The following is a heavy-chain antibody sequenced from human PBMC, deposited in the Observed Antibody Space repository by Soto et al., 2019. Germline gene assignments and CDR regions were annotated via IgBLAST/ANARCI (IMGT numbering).Heavy chain of an antibody. J-gene: IGHJ6*02. CDR1: GFTFSSYG. CDR3: AKDSGIVGATTLGYYYYGMDV. D-gene: IGHD1-26*01. Sequence: GGSLRLSCAASGFTFSSYGMHWVRQAPGKGLEWVAVISYDGSNKYYADSVKGRFTISRDNSKNTLYLQMNSLRAEDTAVYYCAKDSGIVGATTLGYYYYGMDVWGQATTVTVSS. CDR2: ISYDGSNK. V-gene: IGHV3-30*18.